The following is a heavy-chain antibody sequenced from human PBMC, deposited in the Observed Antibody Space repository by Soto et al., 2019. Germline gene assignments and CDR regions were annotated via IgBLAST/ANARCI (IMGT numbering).Heavy chain of an antibody. Sequence: SETLSLTCTVSGGSISSGGYYWNWIRQHPGKGPEWIGYIYYTGTTYYSPSLKSRVTMSVDTSKNQFSLKLNSVTAADTAVYYCARLGSTTGSLYFDCWGQGTLVTVSS. D-gene: IGHD1-1*01. CDR3: ARLGSTTGSLYFDC. CDR2: IYYTGTT. V-gene: IGHV4-31*03. J-gene: IGHJ4*02. CDR1: GGSISSGGYY.